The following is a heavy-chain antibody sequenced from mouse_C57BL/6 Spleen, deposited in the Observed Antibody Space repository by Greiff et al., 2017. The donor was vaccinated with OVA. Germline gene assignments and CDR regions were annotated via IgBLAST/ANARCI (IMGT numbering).Heavy chain of an antibody. CDR2: IYPGDGDT. V-gene: IGHV1-82*01. J-gene: IGHJ3*01. CDR3: ARGGEAFAY. CDR1: GYAFSSSW. Sequence: VQLQQSGPELVKPGASVKISCKASGYAFSSSWMNWVKQRPGKGLEWIGRIYPGDGDTNYNGKFKGKATLTADKSSSTAYMQLSSLTSEDSAVYFCARGGEAFAYWGQGTLGTVSA.